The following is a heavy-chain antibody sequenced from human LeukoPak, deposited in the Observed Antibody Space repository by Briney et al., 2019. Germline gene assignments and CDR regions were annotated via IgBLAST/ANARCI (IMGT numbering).Heavy chain of an antibody. J-gene: IGHJ4*02. CDR2: IYWDDDK. D-gene: IGHD4-17*01. Sequence: TESGPTLVNPTQTLTLTCTFSGFSLSTSGVGVGWIRQPPGKALEWLALIYWDDDKHYSPSLKSRLTITKDTSKTQVVLTMTNMDPVDTATYYCAHRRQTRVTTTTFDYWGQGTLVTVSS. V-gene: IGHV2-5*02. CDR1: GFSLSTSGVG. CDR3: AHRRQTRVTTTTFDY.